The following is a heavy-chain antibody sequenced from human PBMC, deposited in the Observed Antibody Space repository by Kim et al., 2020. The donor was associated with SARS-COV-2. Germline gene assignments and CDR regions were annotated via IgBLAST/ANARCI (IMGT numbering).Heavy chain of an antibody. CDR3: ARGQIYSDFWRGVGAYGMDV. V-gene: IGHV3-21*01. D-gene: IGHD3-3*01. CDR2: ISSSSSFI. J-gene: IGHJ6*02. Sequence: GGSLRLSCAASGFTFSSYSMNWVRQAPGKGLEWVSSISSSSSFIYSADSVKGRFTISRDNAKNSLYLQMNSLRAEDTAVYYCARGQIYSDFWRGVGAYGMDVWGQGTTVTVSS. CDR1: GFTFSSYS.